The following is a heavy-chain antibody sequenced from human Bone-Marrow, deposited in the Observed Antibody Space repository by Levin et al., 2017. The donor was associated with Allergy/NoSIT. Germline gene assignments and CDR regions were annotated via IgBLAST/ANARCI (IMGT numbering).Heavy chain of an antibody. CDR3: ARDSSSGWYYLDY. Sequence: PGGSLRLSCATSGFTFSSYGMHWVRQAPGKGLEWVAVIWYDGSYKYYADSVKGRFTISRDKSKNTVYLQMNSLRGDDTAVYYCARDSSSGWYYLDYWGQGTPVTVSS. CDR2: IWYDGSYK. D-gene: IGHD6-19*01. V-gene: IGHV3-33*01. CDR1: GFTFSSYG. J-gene: IGHJ4*02.